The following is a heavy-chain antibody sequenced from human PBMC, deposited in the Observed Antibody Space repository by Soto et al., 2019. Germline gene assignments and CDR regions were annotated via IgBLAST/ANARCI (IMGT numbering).Heavy chain of an antibody. CDR3: ARRDYYDSSGRNWFDP. CDR1: GYSFTSYW. CDR2: IDPSDSYT. V-gene: IGHV5-10-1*01. J-gene: IGHJ5*02. Sequence: GESLKISCKGSGYSFTSYWISWVRQMPGKGLEWIGRIDPSDSYTNYSPSFQGHVTISADKSISTAYLQWSSLKASDTAMYYCARRDYYDSSGRNWFDPWGQGTLVTVSS. D-gene: IGHD3-22*01.